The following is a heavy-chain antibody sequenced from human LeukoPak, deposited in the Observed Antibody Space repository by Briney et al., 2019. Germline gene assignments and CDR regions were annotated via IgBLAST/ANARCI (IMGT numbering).Heavy chain of an antibody. J-gene: IGHJ4*02. V-gene: IGHV3-30-3*01. CDR2: ISYDGSNK. D-gene: IGHD3-22*01. CDR1: GFTFSSYA. Sequence: GGSLRLSCAASGFTFSSYAMHWVRQAPGKGLEWVAVISYDGSNKYYADSVKGRFTISRDNSKNTLYLQMNSLRAEDTAVYYCARGDHDSSGYYYEDYWGQGTLVTVSS. CDR3: ARGDHDSSGYYYEDY.